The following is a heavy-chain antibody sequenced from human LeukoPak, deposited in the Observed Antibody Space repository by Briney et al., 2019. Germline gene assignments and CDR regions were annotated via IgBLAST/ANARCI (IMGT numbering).Heavy chain of an antibody. CDR2: ISGSGGST. D-gene: IGHD1-26*01. Sequence: PAGGSLRLSCAASGFTFSSYAISWVRQAPAKGLEWDSAISGSGGSTYYADSVKGRVTISRDNSKNTLYLQMNSLRAEDTAVYYCAKGVGPYFDYWGQGTLVTVSS. CDR1: GFTFSSYA. V-gene: IGHV3-23*01. CDR3: AKGVGPYFDY. J-gene: IGHJ4*02.